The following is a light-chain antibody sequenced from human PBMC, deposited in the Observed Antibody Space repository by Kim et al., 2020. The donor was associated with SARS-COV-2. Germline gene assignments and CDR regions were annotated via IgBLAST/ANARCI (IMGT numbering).Light chain of an antibody. CDR2: RNN. Sequence: QFVVTQPPSASGTPGQRVTISCSGSTSNIGTNYVSWYQKVPGTSPKLLIYRNNQRPSGVPDRFSGSKSDTSASLAISGLRSEDEGDYYCAAWDDSLSGHVIFGGGTQLTVL. V-gene: IGLV1-47*01. CDR3: AAWDDSLSGHVI. J-gene: IGLJ2*01. CDR1: TSNIGTNY.